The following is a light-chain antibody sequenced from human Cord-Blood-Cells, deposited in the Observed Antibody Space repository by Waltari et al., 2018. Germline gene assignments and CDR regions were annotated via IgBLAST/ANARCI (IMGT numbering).Light chain of an antibody. CDR1: QSISSW. Sequence: DIQMNQSPSTLSASVGDRVTITCRASQSISSWLAWYQQKPVKAPKLLIYKASSLESGVPSRFSGSGSGTEFTLTISSLQPDDFATYYCQQYNSYSYSFGQGTKLEIK. J-gene: IGKJ2*03. CDR2: KAS. CDR3: QQYNSYSYS. V-gene: IGKV1-5*03.